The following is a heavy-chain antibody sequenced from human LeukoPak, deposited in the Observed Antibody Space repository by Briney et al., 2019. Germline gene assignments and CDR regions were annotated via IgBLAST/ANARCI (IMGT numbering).Heavy chain of an antibody. CDR3: ARSLQGNPTYDAFDI. Sequence: SETLSLTCAAYGVSFSGYHWSWIRQPPGKGLEWIGEINHSGSTNYNPSLKSRVTISVDTSKNQFSLKLSSVTAADTAVYYCARSLQGNPTYDAFDIWGQGTMVTVSS. J-gene: IGHJ3*02. CDR2: INHSGST. D-gene: IGHD4-23*01. V-gene: IGHV4-34*01. CDR1: GVSFSGYH.